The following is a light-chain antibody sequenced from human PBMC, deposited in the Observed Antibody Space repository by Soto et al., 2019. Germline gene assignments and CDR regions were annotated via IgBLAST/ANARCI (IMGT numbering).Light chain of an antibody. Sequence: QSALTQPASVSGSPGQSITISCTGTSSDVGAYDFVSWYQQHPDKAPKLMIYEVSNRPSGVSHRFSGSKSVNTATLTISGLQAEDEADYYCSSYTTSSTRVFGTGTKVTV. CDR1: SSDVGAYDF. J-gene: IGLJ1*01. CDR2: EVS. CDR3: SSYTTSSTRV. V-gene: IGLV2-14*03.